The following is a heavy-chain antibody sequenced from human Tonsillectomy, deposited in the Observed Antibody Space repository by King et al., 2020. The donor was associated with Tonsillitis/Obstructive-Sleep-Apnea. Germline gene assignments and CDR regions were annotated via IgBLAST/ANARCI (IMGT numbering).Heavy chain of an antibody. CDR3: TRDREYSSGWYVLNNYYYYYYMDV. Sequence: VQLVESGGGLVKPGRSLRLSCTASGFTFGDYAMSWFRQAPGKGLEWVGFIRSKAYGGTTEYAASVKGRFTISRDDSKSIAYLQMNCLKTEDTAVYYCTRDREYSSGWYVLNNYYYYYYMDVWGKGTTVTVSS. CDR1: GFTFGDYA. D-gene: IGHD6-19*01. CDR2: IRSKAYGGTT. V-gene: IGHV3-49*05. J-gene: IGHJ6*03.